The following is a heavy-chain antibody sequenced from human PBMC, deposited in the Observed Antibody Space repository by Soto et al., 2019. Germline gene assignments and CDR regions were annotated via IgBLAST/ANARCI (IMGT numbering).Heavy chain of an antibody. D-gene: IGHD5-12*01. CDR1: GYSFTSYW. CDR3: ARVPGGYAPPDYYYYMDV. V-gene: IGHV5-51*03. J-gene: IGHJ6*03. Sequence: EVQLVQSGAEVKKPGESLKISCKGSGYSFTSYWIGWVRQTPGKGLEWMGIIYPGDSDTRYSPSFQGQVTISADKSISTAYLQWSSLKASDTAMYYCARVPGGYAPPDYYYYMDVWGKGTTVTVSS. CDR2: IYPGDSDT.